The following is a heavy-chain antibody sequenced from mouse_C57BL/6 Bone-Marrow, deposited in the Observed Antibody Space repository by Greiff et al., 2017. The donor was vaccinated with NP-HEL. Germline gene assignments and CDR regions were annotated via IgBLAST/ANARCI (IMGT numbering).Heavy chain of an antibody. J-gene: IGHJ3*01. CDR3: ARCGNDENGLDY. CDR2: INPGGGYT. V-gene: IGHV1-7*01. D-gene: IGHD2-12*01. CDR1: GYTFTRYW. Sequence: VQLVESGADLVQPGASVKLSCKASGYTFTRYWMTWVKQRPGQGLEWIGYINPGGGYTNYNEKFKGKATLTADKSSSTAYMQLSSLTSEDSAVYYCARCGNDENGLDYWGQGTLVTVSA.